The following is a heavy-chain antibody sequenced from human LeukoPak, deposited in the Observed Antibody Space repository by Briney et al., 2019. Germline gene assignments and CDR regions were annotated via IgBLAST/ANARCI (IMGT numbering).Heavy chain of an antibody. J-gene: IGHJ4*02. D-gene: IGHD7-27*01. CDR1: GGSISSYY. CDR3: ARAVANWVYYFDY. V-gene: IGHV4-59*01. Sequence: PETLSLTCTVSGGSISSYYWSWIRQPPGKGLEWIGYIYYSGSTNYNPSLKSRVTISVDTSKNQFSLKLSSVTAADTAVYYCARAVANWVYYFDYWGQGTLVTVSS. CDR2: IYYSGST.